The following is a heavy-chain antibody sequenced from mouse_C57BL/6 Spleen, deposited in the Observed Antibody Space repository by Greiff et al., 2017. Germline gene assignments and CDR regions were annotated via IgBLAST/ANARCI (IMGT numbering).Heavy chain of an antibody. CDR3: AVLDYGSSYGYFDV. CDR1: GYAFTNYL. V-gene: IGHV1-54*01. CDR2: ISPGSGGT. D-gene: IGHD1-1*01. J-gene: IGHJ1*03. Sequence: VQLQQSGAELVRPGTSVKVSCKASGYAFTNYLIAWVKQRPGQGLEWIGVISPGSGGTNYNEKFKGKATLTADKSSSTAYLQLSSLTSEDSAVYFCAVLDYGSSYGYFDVWGTGTTVTVSS.